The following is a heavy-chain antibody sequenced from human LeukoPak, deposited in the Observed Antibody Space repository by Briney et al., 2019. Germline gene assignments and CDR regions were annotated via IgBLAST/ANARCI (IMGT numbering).Heavy chain of an antibody. Sequence: ASVKVSCKSSGYTFTTYGITWVRQAPGQGLEWMGWISTNNGDTNYAQKLQGRVTMTTDTSTSTAYMELRSLRSDDTAVYYCARGPVFAMIVVVITPFDYWGQGTLVTVSS. V-gene: IGHV1-18*01. CDR1: GYTFTTYG. D-gene: IGHD3-22*01. CDR2: ISTNNGDT. J-gene: IGHJ4*02. CDR3: ARGPVFAMIVVVITPFDY.